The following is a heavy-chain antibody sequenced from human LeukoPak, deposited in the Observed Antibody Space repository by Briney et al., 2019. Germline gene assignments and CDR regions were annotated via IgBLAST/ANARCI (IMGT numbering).Heavy chain of an antibody. CDR1: GGSISSYY. V-gene: IGHV4-59*01. Sequence: SETLSLTCTVSGGSISSYYWSWVRQPPGKRLEWLGYIYYSGSTNYNPSLKSRVTISVDTSKNQFSLKLSSVTAADTAVYYCARTGGYYYAYAFDIWGQGTMVTVSS. CDR2: IYYSGST. D-gene: IGHD3-22*01. CDR3: ARTGGYYYAYAFDI. J-gene: IGHJ3*02.